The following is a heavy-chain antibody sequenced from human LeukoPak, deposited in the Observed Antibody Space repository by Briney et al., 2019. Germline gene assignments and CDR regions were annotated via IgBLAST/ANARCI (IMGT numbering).Heavy chain of an antibody. V-gene: IGHV3-64D*06. CDR2: ISSNGGST. D-gene: IGHD5-18*01. Sequence: GGSLRLSCSVSGFTFSTFAMHWVRQVPGKGLEYVSGISSNGGSTYYADSVKGRFTISRDNSKNTLYLQMSSLRTEDTAVYYCVKDTARVPGDYWGRGTLVTVSS. CDR3: VKDTARVPGDY. J-gene: IGHJ4*02. CDR1: GFTFSTFA.